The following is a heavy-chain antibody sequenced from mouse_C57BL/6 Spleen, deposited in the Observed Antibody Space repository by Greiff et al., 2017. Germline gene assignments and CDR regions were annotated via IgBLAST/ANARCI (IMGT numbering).Heavy chain of an antibody. V-gene: IGHV1-64*01. CDR2: IHPNSGST. D-gene: IGHD4-1*01. J-gene: IGHJ2*01. Sequence: QVQLKASGAELVKPGASVKLSCKASGYTFTSYWMHWVKQRPGQGLEWIGMIHPNSGSTNYNEKFKSKATLTVDKSSSTAYMQLSSLTSEDSAVYYCARELYYFDYWGQGTTLTVSS. CDR3: ARELYYFDY. CDR1: GYTFTSYW.